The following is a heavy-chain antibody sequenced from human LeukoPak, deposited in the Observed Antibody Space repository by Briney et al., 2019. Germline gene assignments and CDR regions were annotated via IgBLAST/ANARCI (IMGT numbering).Heavy chain of an antibody. V-gene: IGHV1-24*01. CDR1: GYTLTELS. CDR2: FDPEDGET. J-gene: IGHJ4*02. D-gene: IGHD1-26*01. CDR3: ATQEAGAAATPFDY. Sequence: ASVKVSCKVSGYTLTELSMHWVRQAPGKGLEWMGGFDPEDGETIYAQKFQGRVTMTEDTSTDTAYMELSSLRSEDTAVYYCATQEAGAAATPFDYWGQGTLVTVSS.